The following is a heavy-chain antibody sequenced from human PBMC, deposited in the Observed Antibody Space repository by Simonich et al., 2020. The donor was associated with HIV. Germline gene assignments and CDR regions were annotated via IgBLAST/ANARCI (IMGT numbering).Heavy chain of an antibody. Sequence: QVQLQQSGPGLVKPSETLSLTCTVSGGSISNYYWSWILQPPGKGLEWYGYIYYSVSTNYNPTLRGRVPMLLDTSRSQFSLKLRSVTAADTAVYYCARIEYSSSSEFDPWGQGTLVTVSS. D-gene: IGHD6-6*01. CDR1: GGSISNYY. J-gene: IGHJ5*02. V-gene: IGHV4-59*01. CDR2: IYYSVST. CDR3: ARIEYSSSSEFDP.